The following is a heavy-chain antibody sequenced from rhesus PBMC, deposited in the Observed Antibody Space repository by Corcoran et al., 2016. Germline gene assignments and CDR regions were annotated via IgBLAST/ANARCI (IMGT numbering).Heavy chain of an antibody. J-gene: IGHJ4*01. V-gene: IGHV4S10*01. CDR1: GGSISDSYR. CDR2: FYGSSTRT. D-gene: IGHD3-3*01. CDR3: ARDRRWYYNIWTGENYFDY. Sequence: QVQLQESGPGVVKPSETLSLTCAVSGGSISDSYRWSWIRQPPGKGLEWIGYFYGSSTRTNYNPSLKSRVTISKDTSKNQFSLKLSSVTAADTAVYYCARDRRWYYNIWTGENYFDYWGQGVLVTVSS.